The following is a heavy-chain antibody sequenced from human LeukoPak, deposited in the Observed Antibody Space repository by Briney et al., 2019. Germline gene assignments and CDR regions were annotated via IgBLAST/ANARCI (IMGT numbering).Heavy chain of an antibody. CDR1: GYSIGRDYY. CDR3: ARYTIFSYAFDI. CDR2: IFHTGRT. V-gene: IGHV4-38-2*02. D-gene: IGHD3-9*01. Sequence: SETLSLTCKVSGYSIGRDYYWAWIRQPPGKGLEWIGSIFHTGRTVYNPSYESRLTISMDTSKNEFFLKLSSVTAADTAVYYCARYTIFSYAFDIWGQGPMVTVSS. J-gene: IGHJ3*02.